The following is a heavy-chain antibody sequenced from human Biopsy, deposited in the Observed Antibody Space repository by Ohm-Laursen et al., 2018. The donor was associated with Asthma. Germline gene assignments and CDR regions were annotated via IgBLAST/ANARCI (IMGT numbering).Heavy chain of an antibody. V-gene: IGHV1-18*01. CDR2: ISVYNGNT. J-gene: IGHJ6*02. D-gene: IGHD3-10*01. Sequence: ASVKVSCNTSGYTFNSAGITWVRQAPGQGLEWMGWISVYNGNTKVAQKLQDRVTMITDTSTSTAYMELRSLRSDDTAVYFCARAVDYSHYYGIDVWSQGTTVTVS. CDR1: GYTFNSAG. CDR3: ARAVDYSHYYGIDV.